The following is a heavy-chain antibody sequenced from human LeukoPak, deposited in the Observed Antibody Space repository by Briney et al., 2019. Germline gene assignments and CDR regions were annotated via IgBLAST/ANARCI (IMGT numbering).Heavy chain of an antibody. D-gene: IGHD6-19*01. CDR3: ARENGGQWLVQQYYYYGMDV. Sequence: GASVTVSCTASGYTFTSYDINWVRQAPGQGLEWMGWMNPNSGNKGYAQKFQGRVTMTRNTSISTAYMELSSLRSEDTAVYYCARENGGQWLVQQYYYYGMDVWGQGTTVTVSS. CDR1: GYTFTSYD. V-gene: IGHV1-8*01. CDR2: MNPNSGNK. J-gene: IGHJ6*02.